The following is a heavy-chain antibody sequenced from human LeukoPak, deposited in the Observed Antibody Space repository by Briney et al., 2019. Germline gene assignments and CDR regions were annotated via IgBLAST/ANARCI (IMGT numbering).Heavy chain of an antibody. CDR1: GFTFRNYA. CDR3: AKEGYYGSGSYPYYFDY. D-gene: IGHD3-10*01. CDR2: IKNSGSST. J-gene: IGHJ4*02. V-gene: IGHV3-23*01. Sequence: GGSLRLSCAASGFTFRNYAMSWVRQAPGKGLEWVSGIKNSGSSTFYADSVQGRFTISRDNSRNTLYLQMNSLRAEDTAVYYCAKEGYYGSGSYPYYFDYWGQGTLVTVSS.